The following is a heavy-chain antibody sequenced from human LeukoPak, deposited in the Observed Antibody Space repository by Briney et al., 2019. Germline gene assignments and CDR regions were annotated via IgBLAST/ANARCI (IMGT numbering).Heavy chain of an antibody. J-gene: IGHJ3*02. CDR3: ARGGSYLSAFDI. Sequence: GGSVRLSCEASGFTLRSYAMHWVRQAPGKGLEWEAAISYDGSNKNYADSVKGRFTISRDNSKNRLYLQMNSLRAEDTAVYYCARGGSYLSAFDIWGQGTMVTDSS. V-gene: IGHV3-30*04. CDR2: ISYDGSNK. CDR1: GFTLRSYA. D-gene: IGHD1-26*01.